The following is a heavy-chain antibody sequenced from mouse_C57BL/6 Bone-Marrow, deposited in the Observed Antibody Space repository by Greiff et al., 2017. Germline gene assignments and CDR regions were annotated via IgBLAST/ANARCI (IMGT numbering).Heavy chain of an antibody. CDR3: ASRWERAMDY. V-gene: IGHV5-17*01. J-gene: IGHJ4*01. Sequence: EVKLMESGGGLVKPGGSLKLSCAASGFTFSDYGMHWVRPAPETGLEWVAYISSGSSTIYYADTVQGRFTISRDNAKNTLFLQMASLRSENTAMYYCASRWERAMDYWGQGTSVTVSS. D-gene: IGHD2-3*01. CDR1: GFTFSDYG. CDR2: ISSGSSTI.